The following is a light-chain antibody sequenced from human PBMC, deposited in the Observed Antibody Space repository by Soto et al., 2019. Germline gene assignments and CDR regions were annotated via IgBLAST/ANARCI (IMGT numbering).Light chain of an antibody. Sequence: QSALTQPASVSGSPGQSITISCTGTSSDVGSYNLVSWHQHHPGKAPKLIIYEGDKRPSGVSNRFSGSKSGNTASLTISGLQAEDEADYYCCSYALGSTLVFGGGTKVTVL. CDR2: EGD. J-gene: IGLJ2*01. CDR1: SSDVGSYNL. V-gene: IGLV2-23*01. CDR3: CSYALGSTLV.